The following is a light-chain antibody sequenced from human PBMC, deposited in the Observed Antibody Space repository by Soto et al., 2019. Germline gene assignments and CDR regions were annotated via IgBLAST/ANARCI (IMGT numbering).Light chain of an antibody. CDR3: QQSSKWPWT. Sequence: EIVLTQSSATLSLSPGERATLSCRASQSVTSNALAWYQQKPGQAPRLLIYGVSSRATGIPDRFSGSGSGTDFTLTISSLEPEDFAVYYCQQSSKWPWTFGQGTKVDIK. V-gene: IGKV3D-20*02. CDR2: GVS. J-gene: IGKJ1*01. CDR1: QSVTSNA.